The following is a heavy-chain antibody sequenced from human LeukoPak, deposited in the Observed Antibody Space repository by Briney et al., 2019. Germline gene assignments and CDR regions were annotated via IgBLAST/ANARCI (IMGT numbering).Heavy chain of an antibody. CDR2: IGSTTNSI. D-gene: IGHD5-12*01. CDR1: GFSFSSYE. J-gene: IGHJ6*03. CDR3: ARDEYSGLYYYMDV. Sequence: PGGSLRLSCAASGFSFSSYEMNWVRQAPGKGLEWVSYIGSTTNSIYYADSVKGRFNISRHNAKKSLHLQMNSLRAEDTAVYYCARDEYSGLYYYMDVWGKGTTVTVSS. V-gene: IGHV3-48*03.